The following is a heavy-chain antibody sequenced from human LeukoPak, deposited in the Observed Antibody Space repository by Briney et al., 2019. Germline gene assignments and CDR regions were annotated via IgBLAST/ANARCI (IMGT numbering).Heavy chain of an antibody. CDR2: ISSSGSTI. Sequence: MSGGSLRLSCAASGFTFSDYYMSWIRQAPGKGLEWVSYISSSGSTIYYADSVKGRFTISRDNAKNSLYLQMNSLRAEDTAVYYCARASDYCSSTSCYYWDGRGYFDYWGQGTLVTVSS. D-gene: IGHD2-2*01. J-gene: IGHJ4*02. CDR3: ARASDYCSSTSCYYWDGRGYFDY. CDR1: GFTFSDYY. V-gene: IGHV3-11*04.